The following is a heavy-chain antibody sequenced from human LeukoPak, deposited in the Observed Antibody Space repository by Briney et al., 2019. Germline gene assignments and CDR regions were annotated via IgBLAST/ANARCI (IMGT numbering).Heavy chain of an antibody. Sequence: PGGSLRLSCAASGFTFSSYAMSWVRQAPGKGLEWVSAISGSGGSTYYADSVKGRFTISRDNSKNTLYLQMNSLRAEDTAVYYCAKGPKYYYDSSPSPGMYWGQGTLVTVSS. CDR1: GFTFSSYA. J-gene: IGHJ4*02. D-gene: IGHD3-22*01. CDR2: ISGSGGST. V-gene: IGHV3-23*01. CDR3: AKGPKYYYDSSPSPGMY.